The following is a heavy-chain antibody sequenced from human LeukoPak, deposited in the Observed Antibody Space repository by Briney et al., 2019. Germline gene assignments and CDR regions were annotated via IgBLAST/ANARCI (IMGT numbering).Heavy chain of an antibody. CDR1: GSSISSSTYY. CDR3: ARQYSSNWYDDRGWFDP. J-gene: IGHJ5*02. CDR2: IYYSGST. D-gene: IGHD6-13*01. Sequence: PSETLSLTCTVSGSSISSSTYYWGWIRQPPGKGLEWIGSIYYSGSTYYNPSLKSRVTLSVDTSKKQFSLKLSSVTAADTAVYYCARQYSSNWYDDRGWFDPWGQGTLVTVSS. V-gene: IGHV4-39*01.